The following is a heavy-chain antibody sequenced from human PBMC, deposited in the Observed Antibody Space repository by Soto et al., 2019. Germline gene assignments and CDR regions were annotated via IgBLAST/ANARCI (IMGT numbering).Heavy chain of an antibody. Sequence: ASVKVSCKAPGYTFTSYGISWVRQAPGQGLEWMGWISAYNGNTNYAQKLQGRVTMTTDTSTSTAYMELRSLRSDDTAVYYCARDMEWLRPDSNVFYYYYGMDVWGQGTTVTVSS. D-gene: IGHD5-12*01. V-gene: IGHV1-18*04. CDR3: ARDMEWLRPDSNVFYYYYGMDV. CDR2: ISAYNGNT. CDR1: GYTFTSYG. J-gene: IGHJ6*02.